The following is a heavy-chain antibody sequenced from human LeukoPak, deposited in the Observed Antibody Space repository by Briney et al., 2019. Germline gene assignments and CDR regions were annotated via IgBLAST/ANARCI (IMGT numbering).Heavy chain of an antibody. D-gene: IGHD3-10*01. Sequence: SETLSLTCAVYGGSFSGYYWSWIRQPPGKGLEWIGEINHSGSTNYNPSLKSRVTISVDTSKNQFSLKLSSVTAADTAVYYCVRASGSGYNGREFDYWGQGTLVTVSS. CDR2: INHSGST. J-gene: IGHJ4*02. CDR3: VRASGSGYNGREFDY. V-gene: IGHV4-34*01. CDR1: GGSFSGYY.